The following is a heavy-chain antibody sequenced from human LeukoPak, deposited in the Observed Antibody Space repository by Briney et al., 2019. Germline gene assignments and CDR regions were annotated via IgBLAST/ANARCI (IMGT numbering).Heavy chain of an antibody. CDR1: GFTFSSYS. J-gene: IGHJ3*02. D-gene: IGHD2-2*02. CDR3: ARDRALYVPAAIRTDAFDI. Sequence: GGSLRLSCAASGFTFSSYSMNWVRQAPGKGLEWVSSISSSSSYIYYADSVKGRFTISRDNAKNSLYLQMNSLRAEDTAVYYCARDRALYVPAAIRTDAFDIWGQGTMVTVSS. V-gene: IGHV3-21*01. CDR2: ISSSSSYI.